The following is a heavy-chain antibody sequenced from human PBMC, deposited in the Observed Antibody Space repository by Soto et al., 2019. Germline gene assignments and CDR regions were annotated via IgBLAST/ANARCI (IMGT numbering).Heavy chain of an antibody. D-gene: IGHD6-19*01. J-gene: IGHJ4*02. V-gene: IGHV3-23*01. CDR2: ISDSGGST. CDR1: GFTFSTYA. CDR3: AKAFRVAGLHSCDY. Sequence: ELQLLESGGGLVQPGGSLRLSCAASGFTFSTYAMSWVRQAPGKGLEWVSAISDSGGSTYYADSVEGRFTISRDNSKNDLFRQMSSLRAEYTAIYFCAKAFRVAGLHSCDYWGQGTLVTVSS.